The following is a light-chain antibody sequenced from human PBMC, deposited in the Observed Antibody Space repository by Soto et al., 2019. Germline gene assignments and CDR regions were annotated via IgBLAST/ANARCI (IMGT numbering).Light chain of an antibody. CDR3: SSYTTSNTRQIV. J-gene: IGLJ1*01. V-gene: IGLV2-14*03. CDR1: SSDVGGYNY. CDR2: DVS. Sequence: QSALTQPASVYGSPGRSITITRNGTSSDVGGYNYVSWYQHHPGKAPKLIIYDVSNRPSGVSIRFSGSKSDNTASLTISGLQPEDEADYHCSSYTTSNTRQIVFGTGTKVTVL.